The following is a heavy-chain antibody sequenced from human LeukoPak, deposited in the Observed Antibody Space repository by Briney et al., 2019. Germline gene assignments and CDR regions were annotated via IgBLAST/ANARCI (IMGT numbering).Heavy chain of an antibody. Sequence: PGGSLRLSCAGSGFSFSTYDMLWVRQAPGKGRGWVSAIGSGGDAYYAGSVKGRFTISRESANNSFYLQMNSLNAGDTAVYFCARAVAGTDEIDSWGQGTLVTVSS. CDR1: GFSFSTYD. CDR3: ARAVAGTDEIDS. D-gene: IGHD6-19*01. V-gene: IGHV3-13*01. CDR2: IGSGGDA. J-gene: IGHJ4*02.